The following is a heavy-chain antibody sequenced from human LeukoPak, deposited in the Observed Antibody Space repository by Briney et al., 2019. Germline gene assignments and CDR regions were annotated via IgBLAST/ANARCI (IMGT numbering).Heavy chain of an antibody. CDR2: VYYSGNT. CDR1: GGSISTYY. J-gene: IGHJ3*02. CDR3: ARAWTRGNGFDI. Sequence: SETLSLTCTVSGGSISTYYWSWVRQPPGQGLEWIGYVYYSGNTNYNPSLKSRVIISVDTSKDQFSLKMTSVTAADTAVYYCARAWTRGNGFDIWGQGTMVTV. D-gene: IGHD3/OR15-3a*01. V-gene: IGHV4-59*01.